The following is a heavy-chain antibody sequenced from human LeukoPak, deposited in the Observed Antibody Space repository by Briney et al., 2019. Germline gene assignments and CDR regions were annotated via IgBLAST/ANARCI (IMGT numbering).Heavy chain of an antibody. Sequence: GGSLRLSCAASGFTFDDYAMRWVRQAPGKGLEWVSGISWNSGSIGYADSVKGRFTISRDNAKNSLYLQMNSLKTEDTAVYYCTTSAYYDSTSADYWGQGTLVTVSS. D-gene: IGHD3-22*01. CDR3: TTSAYYDSTSADY. CDR2: ISWNSGSI. V-gene: IGHV3-9*01. CDR1: GFTFDDYA. J-gene: IGHJ4*02.